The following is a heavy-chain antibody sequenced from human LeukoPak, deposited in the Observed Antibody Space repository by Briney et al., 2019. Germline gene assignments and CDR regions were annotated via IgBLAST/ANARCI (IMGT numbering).Heavy chain of an antibody. Sequence: ASVKVSCKASGYTFTGYYLHWVRQAPGQGLGWMGCVNPNSGDTNYAQKFQGSVTMTRDTSTSTVYMELSSLRSEDTAVYYCARERWLMVRGVIALNYWGQGTLVTVSS. CDR2: VNPNSGDT. CDR3: ARERWLMVRGVIALNY. J-gene: IGHJ4*02. CDR1: GYTFTGYY. D-gene: IGHD3-10*01. V-gene: IGHV1-2*02.